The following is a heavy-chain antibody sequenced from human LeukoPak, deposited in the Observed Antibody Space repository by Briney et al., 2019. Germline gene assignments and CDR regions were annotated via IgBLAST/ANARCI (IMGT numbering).Heavy chain of an antibody. J-gene: IGHJ3*02. V-gene: IGHV4-34*01. D-gene: IGHD3-22*01. CDR3: ARTPTYYYDSSSYYGAFDI. CDR2: INHSGST. CDR1: GGSFSGYY. Sequence: PSEPLSLTCAVCGGSFSGYYWSWIRQPPGKGLEWIGEINHSGSTNYNPSLKSRVTISVDTSKNQFSLKLSSVTAADTAVYYCARTPTYYYDSSSYYGAFDIWGQGTMVTVSS.